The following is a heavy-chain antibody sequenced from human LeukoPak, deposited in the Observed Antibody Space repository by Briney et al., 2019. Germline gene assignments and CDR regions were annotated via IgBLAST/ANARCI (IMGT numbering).Heavy chain of an antibody. CDR3: ARETSEDYDILTGYLP. CDR2: INAGNGNT. J-gene: IGHJ5*02. V-gene: IGHV1-3*01. Sequence: ASVKVSCKASGYTFTSYAMHWARQAPGQRLEWMGWINAGNGNTKYSQKFQGRVTITRDTSASTAYMELSSLRSEDTAVYYCARETSEDYDILTGYLPWGQGTLVTVSS. CDR1: GYTFTSYA. D-gene: IGHD3-9*01.